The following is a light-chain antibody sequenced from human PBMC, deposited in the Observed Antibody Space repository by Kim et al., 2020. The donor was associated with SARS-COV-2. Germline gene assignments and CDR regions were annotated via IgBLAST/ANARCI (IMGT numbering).Light chain of an antibody. CDR1: QSVSSGY. V-gene: IGKV3-20*01. J-gene: IGKJ4*01. Sequence: SPGERAIVSCRASQSVSSGYLAWFQQQPGQAPRLLIYGASSRATGIPDRFSGSGSGTDFTLTISRLQPEDFAVYYCQHCGSSPRSFGGGTKVDIK. CDR2: GAS. CDR3: QHCGSSPRS.